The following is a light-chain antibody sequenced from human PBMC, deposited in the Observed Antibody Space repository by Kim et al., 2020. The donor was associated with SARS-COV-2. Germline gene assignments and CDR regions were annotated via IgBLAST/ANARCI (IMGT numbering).Light chain of an antibody. CDR3: HQSSSLPYT. CDR2: YAS. J-gene: IGKJ2*01. V-gene: IGKV6-21*01. Sequence: SVALKEKGTITCRASQSIGSSLPWYQQKPDQAPKLLIKYASQSFTGVPSRFSGSGSGTDFTLTINSLEAEDAAAYYCHQSSSLPYTFGQGTKLEIK. CDR1: QSIGSS.